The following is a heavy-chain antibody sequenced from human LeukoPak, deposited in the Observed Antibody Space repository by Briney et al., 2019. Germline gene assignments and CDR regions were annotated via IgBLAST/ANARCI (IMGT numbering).Heavy chain of an antibody. V-gene: IGHV1-69*05. J-gene: IGHJ4*02. Sequence: SVKVSCKASGGTFSSYAISWVRQAPGQGLEWMGRIIPIFGTANYAQKFHGRVTITTDESTSTAYMELSSLRSEDTAVYYCARDLGYCSGGSCRIFDYWGPGTLVTVSS. CDR1: GGTFSSYA. D-gene: IGHD2-15*01. CDR3: ARDLGYCSGGSCRIFDY. CDR2: IIPIFGTA.